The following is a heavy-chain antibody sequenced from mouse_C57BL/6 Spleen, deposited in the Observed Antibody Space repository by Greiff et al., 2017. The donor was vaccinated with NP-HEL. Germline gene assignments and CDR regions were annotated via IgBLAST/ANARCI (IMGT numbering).Heavy chain of an antibody. V-gene: IGHV1-39*01. CDR1: GYSFTDYN. CDR3: ARRQLRPYYYAMDY. Sequence: EVKLQESGPELVKPGASVKISCKASGYSFTDYNMNWVKQSNGKSLEWIGVINPNYGTTSYNQKFKGKATLTVDQSSSTAYMQLNSLTSEDSAVYYCARRQLRPYYYAMDYWGQGTSVTVSS. D-gene: IGHD3-2*02. CDR2: INPNYGTT. J-gene: IGHJ4*01.